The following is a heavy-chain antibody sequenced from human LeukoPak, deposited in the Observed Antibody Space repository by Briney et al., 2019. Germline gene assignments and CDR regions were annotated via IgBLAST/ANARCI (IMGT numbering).Heavy chain of an antibody. CDR2: IWYDGSNK. CDR1: GFTFSSYG. D-gene: IGHD3-3*01. V-gene: IGHV3-33*01. Sequence: PGGSLRLSCAASGFTFSSYGMHWVRQAPGKGLEWVAVIWYDGSNKYYADSVKGRFTISRDNSKNTLYLQMNSLRVEDTAVYYCARDTSAFDIWGQGTMVTVSS. J-gene: IGHJ3*02. CDR3: ARDTSAFDI.